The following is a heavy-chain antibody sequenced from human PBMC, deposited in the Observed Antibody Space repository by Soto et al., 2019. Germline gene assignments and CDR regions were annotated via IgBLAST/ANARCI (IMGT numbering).Heavy chain of an antibody. CDR2: ISAYNGNT. Sequence: VKVSCKASGYTYTSYGISWVRQAPGQGLEWMGWISAYNGNTNYAQGVQGRVTMTSDTSSNTAYMELRSLRSDDTAVYYCARVEAAMSGHWFDPWGQGTLVTVSS. J-gene: IGHJ5*02. D-gene: IGHD5-18*01. CDR1: GYTYTSYG. CDR3: ARVEAAMSGHWFDP. V-gene: IGHV1-18*01.